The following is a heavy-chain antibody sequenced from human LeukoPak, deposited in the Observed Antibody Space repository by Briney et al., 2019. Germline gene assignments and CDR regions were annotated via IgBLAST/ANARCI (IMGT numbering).Heavy chain of an antibody. Sequence: GASVKVSCKASGYTFTSYYMHWVRQAPGQGLEWMGIINPSGGSTSYAQKFQGRVTMTRDMSTSTVYMELSSLRSEDTAVYYCAREVANYYYGSGSGFYGNWFDPWGQGTLVTVSS. CDR1: GYTFTSYY. CDR3: AREVANYYYGSGSGFYGNWFDP. D-gene: IGHD3-10*01. J-gene: IGHJ5*02. V-gene: IGHV1-46*01. CDR2: INPSGGST.